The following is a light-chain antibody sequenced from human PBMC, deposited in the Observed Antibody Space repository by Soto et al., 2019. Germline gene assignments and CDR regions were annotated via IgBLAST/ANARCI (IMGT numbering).Light chain of an antibody. Sequence: QSALTQPASVSGSPGQSITISCTGTSSDVGAYNYVSWYQHHPGKAPRLMIYEVTNRPSGVSNRFSGSKSGNTAFLNLLGPQAWGQADYFRHSYPPNNNRGFGTGTQGTLL. J-gene: IGLJ1*01. V-gene: IGLV2-14*01. CDR3: HSYPPNNNRG. CDR1: SSDVGAYNY. CDR2: EVT.